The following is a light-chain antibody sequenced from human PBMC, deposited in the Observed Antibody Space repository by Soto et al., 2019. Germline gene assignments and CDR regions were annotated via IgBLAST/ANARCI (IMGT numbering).Light chain of an antibody. V-gene: IGKV1-9*01. Sequence: DIQMTQSASSLSASFGDRVTITCRASQGINSYLAWYQQKTGKAPKVLMYDASTLQRGVPSRFSGSGYGTEFTLAFSSLQTEDFATYYCQQFNDYPITFGQGTRLEIK. CDR3: QQFNDYPIT. CDR2: DAS. CDR1: QGINSY. J-gene: IGKJ5*01.